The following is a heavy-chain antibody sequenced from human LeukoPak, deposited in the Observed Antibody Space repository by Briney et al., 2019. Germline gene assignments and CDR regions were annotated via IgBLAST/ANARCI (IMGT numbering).Heavy chain of an antibody. J-gene: IGHJ5*02. CDR3: VRDRYYGSGSYYTKNWFDP. CDR1: GYTFTGYY. Sequence: ASVKVSCKASGYTFTGYYMHWVRQAPGQGLEWMGWINPNSGGTNYAQKFQGRVTITRDTSISTAYMELSRLRSDDTAVYYCVRDRYYGSGSYYTKNWFDPWGQGTLVTVSS. V-gene: IGHV1-2*02. D-gene: IGHD3-10*01. CDR2: INPNSGGT.